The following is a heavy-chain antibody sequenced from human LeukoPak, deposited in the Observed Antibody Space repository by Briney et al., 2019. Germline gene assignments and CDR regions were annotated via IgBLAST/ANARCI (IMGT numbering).Heavy chain of an antibody. CDR1: GFAFSIYD. D-gene: IGHD3-16*02. CDR2: ISASGGRA. V-gene: IGHV3-23*01. Sequence: PGGSLRLSCAASGFAFSIYDMNWVRQAPGKGLEWVSVISASGGRAYYADSVKGRFTISRDNSKNTLYLQMNSLRAEDTAVYYCAWGSYRFPPSYWGQGTLVTVSS. CDR3: AWGSYRFPPSY. J-gene: IGHJ4*02.